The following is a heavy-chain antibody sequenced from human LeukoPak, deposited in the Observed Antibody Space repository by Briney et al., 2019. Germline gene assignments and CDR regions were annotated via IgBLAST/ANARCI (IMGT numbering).Heavy chain of an antibody. J-gene: IGHJ5*02. D-gene: IGHD2-2*02. CDR2: INHSGST. CDR3: ARGQRRYCSSTSCYSSYNWFDP. Sequence: SETLSLTCAVYGGSFSGYYWSWIRQPPGKGLEWIGEINHSGSTNYNPSLKSRVTISVDTSKNQFSLKLSSVIAADTAVYYCARGQRRYCSSTSCYSSYNWFDPWGQGTLVTVSS. CDR1: GGSFSGYY. V-gene: IGHV4-34*01.